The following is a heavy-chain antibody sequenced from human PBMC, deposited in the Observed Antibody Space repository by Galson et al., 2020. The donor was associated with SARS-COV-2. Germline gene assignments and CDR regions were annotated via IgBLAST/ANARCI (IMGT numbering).Heavy chain of an antibody. CDR1: GASISGHY. CDR2: SHYSGIT. D-gene: IGHD3-10*01. V-gene: IGHV4-59*11. Sequence: SETLTLTCSVSGASISGHYWGWIRQPPGKGREWFGHSHYSGITNYNPSLKSRVTMSVDTSKNQFSLRLTSVTTAATAIYYCARYGAGRFYIWGQGTRVTVSS. CDR3: ARYGAGRFYI. J-gene: IGHJ3*02.